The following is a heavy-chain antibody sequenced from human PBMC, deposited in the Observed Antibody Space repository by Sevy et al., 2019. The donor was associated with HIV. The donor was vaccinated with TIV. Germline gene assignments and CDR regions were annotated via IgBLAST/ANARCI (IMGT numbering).Heavy chain of an antibody. Sequence: SETLSLTCTVSGGSISSSSYYWGWIRQPPGKGLEWIRSIYYSGSTYYNPSLKSRVTISVDTSKNQFSLKLSSVTAADTAVYYCARHPNRNTIFGVVIINYFDYWGQGTLVTVSS. CDR2: IYYSGST. CDR1: GGSISSSSYY. CDR3: ARHPNRNTIFGVVIINYFDY. D-gene: IGHD3-3*01. V-gene: IGHV4-39*01. J-gene: IGHJ4*02.